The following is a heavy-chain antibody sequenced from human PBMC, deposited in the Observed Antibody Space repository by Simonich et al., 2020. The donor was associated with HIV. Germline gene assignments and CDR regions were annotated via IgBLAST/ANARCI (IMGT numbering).Heavy chain of an antibody. V-gene: IGHV3-21*05. J-gene: IGHJ4*02. D-gene: IGHD2-8*02. CDR2: ISSSSSSI. CDR3: ARDGGVLNY. Sequence: GGGLVKPGGSLRLSCAASGFIFSCYSMKWVRRAPGKGLEWISYISSSSSSIYYADSVKGRFTISRDNAKNSLYLQMNSLRAEDTAVYYCARDGGVLNYWGQGALVTVSS. CDR1: GFIFSCYS.